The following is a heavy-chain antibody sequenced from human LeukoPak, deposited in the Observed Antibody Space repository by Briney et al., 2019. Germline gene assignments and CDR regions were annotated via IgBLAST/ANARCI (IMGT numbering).Heavy chain of an antibody. D-gene: IGHD1-14*01. CDR3: ARDTGCDY. Sequence: GGSLRLSCAASGFTVSSNYMSWVRQAPGKGLEWVPVIYSSGSTYYADSVKGRFTISRDNSKNTLHLQMNTLRAEDTAVYYCARDTGCDYWGQGTLVTVSS. V-gene: IGHV3-53*01. J-gene: IGHJ4*02. CDR1: GFTVSSNY. CDR2: IYSSGST.